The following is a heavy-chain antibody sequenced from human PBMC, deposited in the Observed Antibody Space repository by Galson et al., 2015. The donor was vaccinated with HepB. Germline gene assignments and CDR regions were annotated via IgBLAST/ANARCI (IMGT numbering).Heavy chain of an antibody. D-gene: IGHD6-19*01. CDR1: GFTFSSYA. Sequence: SLRLSCAASGFTFSSYAMHWVRQAPGKGLEWVAVISYDGSNKYYADSVKGRFTISRDNSKNTLYLQMNSLRAEDTAVYYCARDPYSSGWYEDYWGQGTLVTVSS. V-gene: IGHV3-30*04. CDR2: ISYDGSNK. J-gene: IGHJ4*02. CDR3: ARDPYSSGWYEDY.